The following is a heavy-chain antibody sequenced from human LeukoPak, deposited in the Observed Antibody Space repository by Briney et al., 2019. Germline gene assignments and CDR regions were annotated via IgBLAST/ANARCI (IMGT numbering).Heavy chain of an antibody. CDR3: ARGRVPTVKSWELLN. V-gene: IGHV1-2*02. Sequence: ASVKVSCKASGYTFTGYYMHWVRQAPGQGLEWMGWINPNSGGTNYAQKFQGRVTMTRDTSISTAYMELSRLRSDDTAVYYCARGRVPTVKSWELLNWGQGTLVTVSS. CDR2: INPNSGGT. CDR1: GYTFTGYY. J-gene: IGHJ4*02. D-gene: IGHD1-26*01.